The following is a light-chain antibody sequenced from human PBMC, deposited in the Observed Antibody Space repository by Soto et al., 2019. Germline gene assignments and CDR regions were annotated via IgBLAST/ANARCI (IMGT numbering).Light chain of an antibody. V-gene: IGKV3-20*01. CDR1: QSVSSSY. Sequence: EIVLTQSPGTLSLSPGERATLSCRASQSVSSSYLAWYQQKPGQAPRLLIYGASSRATGIPDRFSGSGSGTDFTLTISRLEPEDFAVYYYQQYGSSPRTFGKRTKVELK. CDR3: QQYGSSPRT. J-gene: IGKJ1*01. CDR2: GAS.